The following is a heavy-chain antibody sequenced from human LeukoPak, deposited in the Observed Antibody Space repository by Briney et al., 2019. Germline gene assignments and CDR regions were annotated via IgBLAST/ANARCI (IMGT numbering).Heavy chain of an antibody. CDR3: AADRLNDFWSGYSGDAIYYYYYYMDV. CDR1: GFTFTSSA. V-gene: IGHV1-58*01. J-gene: IGHJ6*03. Sequence: SVEVSCKASGFTFTSSAVQWVRQARGQRLEWIGWIVVGSGNTNYALKFQERVTITRDMSTSTAYMELSSLRSEDTAVYYCAADRLNDFWSGYSGDAIYYYYYYMDVWGKGTTVTVSS. CDR2: IVVGSGNT. D-gene: IGHD3-3*01.